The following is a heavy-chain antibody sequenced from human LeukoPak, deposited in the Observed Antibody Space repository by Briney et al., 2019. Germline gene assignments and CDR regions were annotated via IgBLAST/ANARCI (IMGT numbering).Heavy chain of an antibody. CDR3: ARGRPHGNDY. CDR2: ISSSSSYI. CDR1: GFTFSSYS. D-gene: IGHD4-23*01. J-gene: IGHJ4*02. Sequence: GGSLRLSCAASGFTFSSYSMNWVRQAPGKGLEWVSSISSSSSYIYYADSVKGRFTISRDNAKNSLYLQMSSLRVEDTAVYYCARGRPHGNDYWGQGTLVTVSS. V-gene: IGHV3-21*01.